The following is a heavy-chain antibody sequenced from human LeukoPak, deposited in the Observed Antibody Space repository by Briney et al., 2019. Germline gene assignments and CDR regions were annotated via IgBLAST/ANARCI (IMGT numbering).Heavy chain of an antibody. D-gene: IGHD3-22*01. Sequence: GGSLGLSCLVSGFTFSDHYVEWVRQAPGKGLEWVGRSRDKTNSYTTEYAASVKGRFTISRDDSKNSLYLQMNSLKIEDTAVYYCARTDRSGLHVFDTWGQGTKVTVSS. V-gene: IGHV3-72*01. CDR1: GFTFSDHY. CDR2: SRDKTNSYTT. CDR3: ARTDRSGLHVFDT. J-gene: IGHJ3*02.